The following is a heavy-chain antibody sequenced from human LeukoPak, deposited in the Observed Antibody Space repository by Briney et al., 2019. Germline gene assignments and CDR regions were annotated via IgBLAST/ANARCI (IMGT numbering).Heavy chain of an antibody. CDR3: ATSPDIEASGTLYYLDF. CDR1: GFTFRSYG. Sequence: PGGSLRLSCAASGFTFRSYGMSWVRQAPGKGPEWVSSISGSGGYTYYADSVQRRFTISRDNSKNTLSLQMNSLRAEDAAIYYCATSPDIEASGTLYYLDFWGQGTLVSVSS. D-gene: IGHD1-14*01. J-gene: IGHJ4*02. CDR2: ISGSGGYT. V-gene: IGHV3-23*01.